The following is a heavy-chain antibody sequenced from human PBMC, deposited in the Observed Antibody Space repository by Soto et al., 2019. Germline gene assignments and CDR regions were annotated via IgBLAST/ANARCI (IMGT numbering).Heavy chain of an antibody. J-gene: IGHJ6*02. CDR3: ASDLPTMDV. CDR2: IRAYKGNT. Sequence: QVQLVQSGAEVKKPCASVNVSFKSSCYTFTSYVISWVRQAPGQGLEWMGWIRAYKGNTNYSQKLQGRVTMTTDTSTSTAYMELRSLRYDDTAVYYCASDLPTMDVWGQGTTVTVSS. CDR1: CYTFTSYV. V-gene: IGHV1-18*01.